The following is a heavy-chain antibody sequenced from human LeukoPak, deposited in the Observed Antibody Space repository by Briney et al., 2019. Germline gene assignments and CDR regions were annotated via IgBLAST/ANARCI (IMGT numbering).Heavy chain of an antibody. CDR2: INPNSGGS. D-gene: IGHD3-3*01. V-gene: IGHV1-2*06. CDR3: ARDPPKGRFYDFWSGPYYGMDV. CDR1: GYTFTDYY. J-gene: IGHJ6*02. Sequence: ASVKVSCKASGYTFTDYYMHWVRQAPGQGLEWMGRINPNSGGSNYAQEFQGRVTMTRDTSISTAYMELNRLTSDDTAVYYCARDPPKGRFYDFWSGPYYGMDVWGQGTTVAVSS.